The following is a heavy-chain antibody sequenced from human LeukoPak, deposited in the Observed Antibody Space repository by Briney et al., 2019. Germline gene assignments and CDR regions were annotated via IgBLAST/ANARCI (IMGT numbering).Heavy chain of an antibody. CDR3: ARDLGYCSFGFGLGSCNRKWFDP. D-gene: IGHD2-15*01. V-gene: IGHV1-18*01. J-gene: IGHJ5*02. CDR2: VSTYSGNT. Sequence: ASVKVSFKASGYTFTNYGISWVRQAQGQGLEWMGWVSTYSGNTNYAQKFQGRVSMTTETSTDTVYMELKSLRSDDTATYYCARDLGYCSFGFGLGSCNRKWFDPWGQGTLVSVSS. CDR1: GYTFTNYG.